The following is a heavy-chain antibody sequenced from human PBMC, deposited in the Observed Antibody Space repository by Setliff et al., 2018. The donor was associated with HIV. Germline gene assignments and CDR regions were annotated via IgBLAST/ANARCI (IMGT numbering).Heavy chain of an antibody. Sequence: SGPTLVNPTQTLTLTCTFSGFSRRTFGMCVSWIRQPPGKALEWLARIDWDDDKYYSTSLKTRLTISKDTSKKQVVLTMTNMDPVDTAMYYCARSPERFFDSPFDYWGQGTLVTVSA. J-gene: IGHJ4*02. CDR1: GFSRRTFGMC. CDR3: ARSPERFFDSPFDY. D-gene: IGHD3-9*01. V-gene: IGHV2-70*11. CDR2: IDWDDDK.